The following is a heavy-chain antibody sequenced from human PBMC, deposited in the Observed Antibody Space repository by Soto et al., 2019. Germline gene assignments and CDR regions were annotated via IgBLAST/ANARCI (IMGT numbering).Heavy chain of an antibody. CDR3: AREDDGYTHYYGMDV. Sequence: ASVKVSCKASGYTFTSYYMHWVRQAPGQGLEWMGIINPSGGSTSYAQKFQGRVTMTRDTSTSTVYMELSSLRSEDTAVYYCAREDDGYTHYYGMDVWGQGTTVTVSS. CDR2: INPSGGST. J-gene: IGHJ6*02. V-gene: IGHV1-46*01. CDR1: GYTFTSYY. D-gene: IGHD3-16*01.